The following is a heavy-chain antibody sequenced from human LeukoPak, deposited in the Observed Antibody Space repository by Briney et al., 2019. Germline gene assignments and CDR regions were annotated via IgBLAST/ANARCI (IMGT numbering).Heavy chain of an antibody. CDR3: ARVQRYYDYVWGSYSDY. Sequence: ASVKVSCKASGYTFTSYYMHWVRQAPGQGLEWMGIINPSGGSTSYAQKFQGRVTMTRATSTSTVYMELRSLRSEDTAVYYCARVQRYYDYVWGSYSDYWGQGTLVTVS. J-gene: IGHJ4*02. V-gene: IGHV1-46*01. CDR2: INPSGGST. CDR1: GYTFTSYY. D-gene: IGHD3-16*01.